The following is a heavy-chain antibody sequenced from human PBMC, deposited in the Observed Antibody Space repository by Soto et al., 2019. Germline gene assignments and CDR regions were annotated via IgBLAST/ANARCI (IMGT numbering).Heavy chain of an antibody. CDR3: ASGHIVVVKGSGYYYYGMDV. D-gene: IGHD2-21*01. CDR1: GGSISSSSYY. CDR2: IYYSGST. Sequence: KTSETLSLTCTVSGGSISSSSYYWGWVRQPPGKGLEWIGSIYYSGSTYYNPSLKSRVTISVDTSKNQFSLKLSSVTAADTAVYYCASGHIVVVKGSGYYYYGMDVWGQGTTVTVSS. V-gene: IGHV4-39*01. J-gene: IGHJ6*02.